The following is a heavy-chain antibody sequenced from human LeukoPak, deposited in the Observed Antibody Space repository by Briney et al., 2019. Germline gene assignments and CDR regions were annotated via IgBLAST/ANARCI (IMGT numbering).Heavy chain of an antibody. V-gene: IGHV3-66*01. CDR1: GFTFSSYA. J-gene: IGHJ4*02. D-gene: IGHD5-12*01. CDR2: IYSGGST. CDR3: AREYSGYDLSPFDY. Sequence: GGSLRLSCAASGFTFSSYAMSWVRQAPGKGLEWVSVIYSGGSTYYADSVKGRFTISRDNSKNTLYLQMNSLRAEDTAVYYCAREYSGYDLSPFDYWGQGTLVTVSS.